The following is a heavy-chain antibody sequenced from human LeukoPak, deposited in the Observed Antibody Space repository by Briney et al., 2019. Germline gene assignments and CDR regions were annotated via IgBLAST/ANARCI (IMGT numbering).Heavy chain of an antibody. Sequence: GGSLRLSCAASGFTFSSYTMSWVRQAPGKGLEWVSAISGSGGSTYYADSVKGRFTISRDNSKNTLYLQMNSLRAEDTAVYYCAKDFVDIVATTFDYWGQGTLVTVSS. CDR1: GFTFSSYT. CDR3: AKDFVDIVATTFDY. V-gene: IGHV3-23*01. J-gene: IGHJ4*02. CDR2: ISGSGGST. D-gene: IGHD5-12*01.